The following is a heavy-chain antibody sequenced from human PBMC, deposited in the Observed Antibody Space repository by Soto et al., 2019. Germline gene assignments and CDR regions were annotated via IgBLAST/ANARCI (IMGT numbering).Heavy chain of an antibody. CDR3: ARSVEGHFDY. J-gene: IGHJ4*02. Sequence: EVQLVESGGALVQPGGSLRLSCVASGFKFSIYSMNWIRQAPGKGLEWSAYITSDTKTIKYADSVKGRFTISRDNAKNSVYLQMNSPSDEDTAVYYCARSVEGHFDYWGQGAVVTVSS. V-gene: IGHV3-48*02. D-gene: IGHD6-19*01. CDR2: ITSDTKTI. CDR1: GFKFSIYS.